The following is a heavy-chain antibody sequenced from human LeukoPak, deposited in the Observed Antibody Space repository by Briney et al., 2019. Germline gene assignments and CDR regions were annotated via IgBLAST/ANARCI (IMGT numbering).Heavy chain of an antibody. CDR2: IGTAGDT. CDR1: GFTFSSYD. J-gene: IGHJ6*02. Sequence: GGSLRLSCAASGFTFSSYDMHWVRQATGKGLEWVSAIGTAGDTYYSGSVKGRFTISRESAKNSLYLQMSSLRAGDTAVYYCARGSYYDIRPWGGMDVWGQGTTVTVSS. CDR3: ARGSYYDIRPWGGMDV. D-gene: IGHD3-22*01. V-gene: IGHV3-13*04.